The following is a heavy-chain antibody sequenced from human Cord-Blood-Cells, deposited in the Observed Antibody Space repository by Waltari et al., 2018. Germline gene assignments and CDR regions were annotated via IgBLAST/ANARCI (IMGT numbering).Heavy chain of an antibody. V-gene: IGHV1-24*01. CDR2: FDPEDGET. CDR3: ATAYDILTGYYFDY. Sequence: QVQLVPSGAEVKHPGASLKVSCKVSGHTLPELPMLWVRQAPGKGLEWMGGFDPEDGETIYAQKFQGRVTMTEDTSTDTAYMELSSLRSEDTAVYYCATAYDILTGYYFDYWGQGTLVTVSS. CDR1: GHTLPELP. D-gene: IGHD3-9*01. J-gene: IGHJ4*02.